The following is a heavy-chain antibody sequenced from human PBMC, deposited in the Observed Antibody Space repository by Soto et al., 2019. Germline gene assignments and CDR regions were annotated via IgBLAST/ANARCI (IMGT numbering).Heavy chain of an antibody. Sequence: EVQLVESGGGLVQPGGSLRLSCAASGFTVSSNYMSWVRQAPGKGLECVSLIYSAGSTYYANSVKGRFTISRDTSKNTRYLQMTALRAKAPAVYYCPRDYRFNIVALSFDIWGKGKM. V-gene: IGHV3-66*01. CDR1: GFTVSSNY. D-gene: IGHD5-12*01. CDR3: PRDYRFNIVALSFDI. CDR2: IYSAGST. J-gene: IGHJ3*02.